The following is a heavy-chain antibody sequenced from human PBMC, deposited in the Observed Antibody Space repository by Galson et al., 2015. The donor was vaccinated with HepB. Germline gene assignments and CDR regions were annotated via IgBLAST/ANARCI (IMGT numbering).Heavy chain of an antibody. CDR2: IYTSGST. J-gene: IGHJ4*02. D-gene: IGHD6-19*01. Sequence: SEPLSLTCTVSGGSISSYYWSWIRQPAGKGLEWIGRIYTSGSTNYNLSLKSRVTMSVDTSKNQFSLKLSSVTAADTAVYYCARGGRMSSGWYGLDYWGQGTLVTVSS. V-gene: IGHV4-4*07. CDR3: ARGGRMSSGWYGLDY. CDR1: GGSISSYY.